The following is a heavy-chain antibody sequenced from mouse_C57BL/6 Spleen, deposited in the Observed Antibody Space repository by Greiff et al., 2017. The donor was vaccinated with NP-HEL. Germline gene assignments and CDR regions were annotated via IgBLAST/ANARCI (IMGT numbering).Heavy chain of an antibody. CDR2: INPNNGGT. Sequence: EVKLQQSGPELVKPGASVKISCKASGYTFTDYYMNWVKQSHGKSLEWIGDINPNNGGTSYNQKFKGKATLTVDKSSSTAYMELRSLTSEDSAVYYCAYGSSYWYFDVWGTGTTVTVSS. D-gene: IGHD1-1*01. J-gene: IGHJ1*03. CDR1: GYTFTDYY. V-gene: IGHV1-26*01. CDR3: AYGSSYWYFDV.